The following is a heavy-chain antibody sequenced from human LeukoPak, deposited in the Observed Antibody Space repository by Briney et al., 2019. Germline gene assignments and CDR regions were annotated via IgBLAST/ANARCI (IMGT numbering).Heavy chain of an antibody. D-gene: IGHD6-6*01. J-gene: IGHJ4*02. V-gene: IGHV3-21*01. CDR3: ARDPEYSSSSEDNYY. Sequence: PGGSLRLSCAASGFTFSSYSMNWVRQAPGKGLEWVSSISSSSSYIYYADSVKGRFTISRDNAKNSLYLQMNSLRAEDSAVYYCARDPEYSSSSEDNYYWRQETLVTVSS. CDR1: GFTFSSYS. CDR2: ISSSSSYI.